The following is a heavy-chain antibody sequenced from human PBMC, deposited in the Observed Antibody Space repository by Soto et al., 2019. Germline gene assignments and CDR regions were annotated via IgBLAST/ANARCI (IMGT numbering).Heavy chain of an antibody. J-gene: IGHJ6*02. CDR1: GGSFSGYY. CDR2: INYSGST. CDR3: ARRNYFYALDV. V-gene: IGHV4-34*01. Sequence: PSETLSLTCAVSGGSFSGYYWRWVRQPPGKGLEWVGEINYSGSTNYNPSLKRRVTISVDTSKNQVSLKVTSVTAADTAMYYCARRNYFYALDVWGQGTTVTVSS.